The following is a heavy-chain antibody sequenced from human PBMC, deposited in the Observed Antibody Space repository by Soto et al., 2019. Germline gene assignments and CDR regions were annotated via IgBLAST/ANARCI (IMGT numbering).Heavy chain of an antibody. V-gene: IGHV3-23*01. Sequence: GGSLRLSCAASGLTFSSYAMSWVRQAPGKGLEWVSGISGSGGSTYYADSVKGRFTISRDNSKNTLYLQMNSLRAEDTAVYYCAKEGASIAVAVERGAFDIWGQGTMVTVSS. J-gene: IGHJ3*02. CDR3: AKEGASIAVAVERGAFDI. CDR1: GLTFSSYA. D-gene: IGHD6-19*01. CDR2: ISGSGGST.